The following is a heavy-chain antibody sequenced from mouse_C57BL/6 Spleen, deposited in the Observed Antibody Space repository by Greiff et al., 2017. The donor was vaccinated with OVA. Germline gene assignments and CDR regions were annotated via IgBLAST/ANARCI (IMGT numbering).Heavy chain of an antibody. CDR3: ARGDGSSYGWYFDV. J-gene: IGHJ1*03. CDR1: GYSITSGYY. Sequence: EVKLMESGPGLVKPSQSLSLTCSVTGYSITSGYYWNWIRQFPGNKLEWMGYISYDGSNNYNPSLKNRIPITRDTSKNQFFLKLNSVTTEDTATYYCARGDGSSYGWYFDVWGTGTTVTVSS. V-gene: IGHV3-6*01. CDR2: ISYDGSN. D-gene: IGHD1-1*01.